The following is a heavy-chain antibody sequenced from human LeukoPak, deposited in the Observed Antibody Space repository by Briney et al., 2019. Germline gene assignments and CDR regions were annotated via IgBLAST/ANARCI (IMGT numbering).Heavy chain of an antibody. CDR1: AGSISSGGYY. Sequence: PSETLSLTCTVSAGSISSGGYYWSWIRQPPGKGLEWIGYIYHSGSTYYNPSLKSRVTISVDRSKNQFSLKLRSVTAADTAVYYCAREDADIVGLWGQGTLVTVSS. V-gene: IGHV4-30-2*01. D-gene: IGHD5-12*01. CDR2: IYHSGST. CDR3: AREDADIVGL. J-gene: IGHJ4*02.